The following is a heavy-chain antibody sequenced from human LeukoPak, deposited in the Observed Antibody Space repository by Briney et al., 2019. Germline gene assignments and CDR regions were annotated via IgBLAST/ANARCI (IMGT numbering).Heavy chain of an antibody. Sequence: GGSLRLSCAASGFTFSNFGMHWVRQAPGQGLEWVAVISYDGSNKYYADSVKGRFTISRDNSKNTLYLQMNSLRAEDTAVYYCAKASVYVYYGMDVWGRGTTVTVSS. CDR1: GFTFSNFG. V-gene: IGHV3-30*18. CDR3: AKASVYVYYGMDV. CDR2: ISYDGSNK. J-gene: IGHJ6*02. D-gene: IGHD3-16*02.